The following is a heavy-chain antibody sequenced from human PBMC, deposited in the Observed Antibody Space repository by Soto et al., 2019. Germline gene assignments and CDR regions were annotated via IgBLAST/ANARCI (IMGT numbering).Heavy chain of an antibody. CDR1: GYSFSSYW. Sequence: GESLKISCKGSGYSFSSYWIGWVRQMPGKGLEWMGIIYPGDSDTIYSPSFQGQVTISADRSNSTAYLQWRSLKASDTAMYYCAKSRGGYSSSWYASDIWGQGTMVTVSS. D-gene: IGHD6-13*01. CDR2: IYPGDSDT. J-gene: IGHJ3*02. V-gene: IGHV5-51*01. CDR3: AKSRGGYSSSWYASDI.